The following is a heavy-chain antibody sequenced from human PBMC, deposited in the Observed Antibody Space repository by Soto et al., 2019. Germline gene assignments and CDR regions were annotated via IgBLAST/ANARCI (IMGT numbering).Heavy chain of an antibody. CDR3: TTGSVEGV. V-gene: IGHV3-15*07. Sequence: EVHLVESGGGLVKPGGSLRLSCAASDFTITNAWMNWVRQAPGKGLEWVGRIKTKAEGGATDYAAPLKGRFTISRDDSXNXXXXQXXXXKTXXTAVYYCTTGSVEGVWGQGATVTVSS. CDR2: IKTKAEGGAT. CDR1: DFTITNAW. D-gene: IGHD2-15*01. J-gene: IGHJ6*02.